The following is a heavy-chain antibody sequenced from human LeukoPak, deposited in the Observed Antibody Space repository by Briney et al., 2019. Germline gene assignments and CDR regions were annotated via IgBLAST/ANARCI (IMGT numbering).Heavy chain of an antibody. J-gene: IGHJ4*02. CDR3: ACGLWFGELLLGDYYFDY. D-gene: IGHD3-10*01. Sequence: PGRSLRLSCAASGFTFSSYAMHWVRQAPGKGLEWVAVISYDGSNKYYADSVKGRFTISRDNSKNTPYLQMNSLRAEDTAVYYCACGLWFGELLLGDYYFDYWGQGTLVTVSS. CDR1: GFTFSSYA. V-gene: IGHV3-30-3*01. CDR2: ISYDGSNK.